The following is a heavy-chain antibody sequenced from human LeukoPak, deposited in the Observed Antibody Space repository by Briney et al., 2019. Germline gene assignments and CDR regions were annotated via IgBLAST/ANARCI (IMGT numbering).Heavy chain of an antibody. D-gene: IGHD5-18*01. CDR3: ARAGGYSYGSPLYFDY. CDR1: GGSISSYY. J-gene: IGHJ4*02. V-gene: IGHV4-4*09. CDR2: IYTSGST. Sequence: PSETLSLTCTVSGGSISSYYWSWIRQPPGKGLEWIGYIYTSGSTNYNPSLKSRVTISVDTSKDQLSLKLSSVTAADTAVYYCARAGGYSYGSPLYFDYWGQGTLVTVSS.